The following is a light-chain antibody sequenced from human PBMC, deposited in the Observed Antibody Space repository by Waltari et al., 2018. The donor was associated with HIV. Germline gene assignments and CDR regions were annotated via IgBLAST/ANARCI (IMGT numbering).Light chain of an antibody. V-gene: IGLV6-57*04. J-gene: IGLJ2*01. CDR3: AVFTDDSTLL. Sequence: NFILTQPHSVSESPGKTVIISCTRTSGSIDSNFVQWYPQRAGSAPISVIYEDNERPSGVPDRFSGSRSGHTASLNISGLRAEDEAEYYCAVFTDDSTLLFGGGTKVTVL. CDR1: SGSIDSNF. CDR2: EDN.